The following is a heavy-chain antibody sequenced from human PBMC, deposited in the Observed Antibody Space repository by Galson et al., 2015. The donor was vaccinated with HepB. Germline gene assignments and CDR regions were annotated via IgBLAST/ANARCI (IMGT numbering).Heavy chain of an antibody. Sequence: SLRLSCAASGFTFSDYYMTWIRQAPGKGLEWISYISTSGTYTNYADSVKGRFTISRDNAKNSLYLQMNSLRDEDTAVYYCARDRVPGYCKRYDHYGMDVWGQGTTVTVSS. V-gene: IGHV3-11*06. D-gene: IGHD3-9*01. J-gene: IGHJ6*02. CDR3: ARDRVPGYCKRYDHYGMDV. CDR2: ISTSGTYT. CDR1: GFTFSDYY.